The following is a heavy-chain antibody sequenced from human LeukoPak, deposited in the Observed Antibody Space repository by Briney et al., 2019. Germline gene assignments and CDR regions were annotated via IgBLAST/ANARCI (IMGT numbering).Heavy chain of an antibody. Sequence: GGSLRLSCEASGFTFSGYNMNWVRQAPGKGLEWVSYISPSSTNKYYADSVKGRFTISRDNAKNSLYLQMNSLRAEDTAAYYCAGTNDTTAYHFDPWGQGTLVTVSS. V-gene: IGHV3-48*01. CDR1: GFTFSGYN. CDR2: ISPSSTNK. D-gene: IGHD2-21*02. J-gene: IGHJ5*02. CDR3: AGTNDTTAYHFDP.